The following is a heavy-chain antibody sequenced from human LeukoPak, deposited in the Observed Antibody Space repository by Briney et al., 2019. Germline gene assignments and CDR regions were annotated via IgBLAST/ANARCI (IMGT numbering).Heavy chain of an antibody. V-gene: IGHV3-53*01. CDR2: IYSGGGT. J-gene: IGHJ5*02. Sequence: GGSLRLSCAASGFTVSSNYMSWVRQAPGKGLEWVSVIYSGGGTYYTDSVKGRSTISRDSSKNTLYLQMNSLRAEDTAVNYCARVARYNWFDPWGQGTLVTVSS. CDR3: ARVARYNWFDP. CDR1: GFTVSSNY.